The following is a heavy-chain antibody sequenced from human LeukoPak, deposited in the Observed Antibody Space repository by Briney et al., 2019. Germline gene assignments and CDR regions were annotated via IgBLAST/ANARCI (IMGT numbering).Heavy chain of an antibody. CDR2: IYSGGRT. CDR1: GFTVSSNY. CDR3: ATVSSSWLGYFQH. D-gene: IGHD6-13*01. J-gene: IGHJ1*01. Sequence: GGSLRLSCAASGFTVSSNYMTWVRQAPGKGLEWVSVIYSGGRTFDADSVKGRFTISRDNVKNTVFLQTNSLRVEDTAVYYCATVSSSWLGYFQHWGQGTLVTVSS. V-gene: IGHV3-66*01.